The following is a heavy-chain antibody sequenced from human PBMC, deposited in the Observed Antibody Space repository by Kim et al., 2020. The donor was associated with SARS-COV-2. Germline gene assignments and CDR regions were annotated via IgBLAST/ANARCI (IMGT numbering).Heavy chain of an antibody. D-gene: IGHD3-22*01. V-gene: IGHV4-39*01. CDR3: ASFFGDSSDPP. J-gene: IGHJ5*02. Sequence: SETLSLTCTVSGGSISTSHYWDWIRQPPGKGLEWIGSIYYTGNTYYNPSLRSRVTISVDTSKNQFSLKLSSVTAADTAVYYCASFFGDSSDPPWGQGTLVTVSS. CDR2: IYYTGNT. CDR1: GGSISTSHY.